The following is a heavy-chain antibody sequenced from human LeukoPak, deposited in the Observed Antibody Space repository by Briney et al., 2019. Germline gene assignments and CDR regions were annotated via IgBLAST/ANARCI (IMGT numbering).Heavy chain of an antibody. CDR3: VRDIAITIFGVVPEGNFDY. J-gene: IGHJ4*02. CDR1: GYTFTGYY. D-gene: IGHD3-3*01. CDR2: INPNSGGT. V-gene: IGHV1-2*02. Sequence: ASVKVSCKASGYTFTGYYMHWVRQAPGQGLEWMGWINPNSGGTNYAQKFQGRVTMTRDTSISTAYMELSRLRSDDTAVYYCVRDIAITIFGVVPEGNFDYWGQGTLVTVSS.